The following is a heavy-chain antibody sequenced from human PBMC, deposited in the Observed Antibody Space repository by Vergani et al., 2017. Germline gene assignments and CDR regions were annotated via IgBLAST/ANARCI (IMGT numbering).Heavy chain of an antibody. J-gene: IGHJ6*03. CDR3: ARVNTETNGHLYYYYYMDV. CDR2: IDHTGRP. CDR1: GGSFTSYH. D-gene: IGHD4-11*01. Sequence: QVQLQQWGGGLLKPSETLSLTCVVNGGSFTSYHWTWIRQSPGEGLWWVGDIDHTGRPDYNPSFKSRLTMSVDKSRNQFSLTLNSVTATDTAIYFCARVNTETNGHLYYYYYMDVWGQGTAVTVS. V-gene: IGHV4-34*01.